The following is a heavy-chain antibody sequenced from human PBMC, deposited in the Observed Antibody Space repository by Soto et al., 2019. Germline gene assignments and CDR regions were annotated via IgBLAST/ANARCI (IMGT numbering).Heavy chain of an antibody. D-gene: IGHD1-26*01. Sequence: GGSLRLSCAASGFTFSSYSMNWVRQAPGKGLEWVSYISSSSSTIYYADSVKGRFTISRDNAKNSLYLQMNSLRDEDTAVYYCASAIVGAIYLDYYGMDVWGQGTTVTVSS. J-gene: IGHJ6*02. CDR1: GFTFSSYS. CDR3: ASAIVGAIYLDYYGMDV. V-gene: IGHV3-48*02. CDR2: ISSSSSTI.